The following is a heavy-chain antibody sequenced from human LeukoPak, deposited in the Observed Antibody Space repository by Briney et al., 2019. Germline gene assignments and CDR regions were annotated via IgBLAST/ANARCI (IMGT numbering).Heavy chain of an antibody. Sequence: SETLSLTCAVYGGSFSGYYWSWIRQPPGKGLEWIGEINHSGSTNYNPSLKSRVTISVDTSKNQFSLKLSSVTAADTAVYYCAKTPLYSNYFDYWGQGTLVTVSS. CDR3: AKTPLYSNYFDY. CDR1: GGSFSGYY. D-gene: IGHD4-11*01. CDR2: INHSGST. J-gene: IGHJ4*02. V-gene: IGHV4-34*01.